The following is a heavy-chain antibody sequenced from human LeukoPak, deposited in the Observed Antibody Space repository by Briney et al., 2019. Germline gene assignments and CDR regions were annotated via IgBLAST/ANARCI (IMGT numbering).Heavy chain of an antibody. J-gene: IGHJ3*02. CDR2: MIPIFGTA. Sequence: SVKVSCKASGGTFSSYAISWVRQAPGQGLEWMGGMIPIFGTANYAQKFQGRVTITTDESTSTAYMELSSLRSEDTAVYYCARGNPRITMIVVGAFDIWGQGTMVTVSS. V-gene: IGHV1-69*05. D-gene: IGHD3-22*01. CDR3: ARGNPRITMIVVGAFDI. CDR1: GGTFSSYA.